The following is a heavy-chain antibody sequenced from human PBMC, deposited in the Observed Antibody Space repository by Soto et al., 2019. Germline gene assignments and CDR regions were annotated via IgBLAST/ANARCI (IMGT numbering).Heavy chain of an antibody. V-gene: IGHV1-18*01. Sequence: QVQLVQSGAEVKKPGASVKVSCKASGYTFTSYGISWVRQAPGQGLEWMGWISAYNGNTNYAQKLQGRVTMTTDTSTSTAYMELRSLRSDDTAVYYCVRAAPPVVVTDNWFDPWGQGTLVTVSS. D-gene: IGHD2-21*02. CDR1: GYTFTSYG. CDR2: ISAYNGNT. CDR3: VRAAPPVVVTDNWFDP. J-gene: IGHJ5*02.